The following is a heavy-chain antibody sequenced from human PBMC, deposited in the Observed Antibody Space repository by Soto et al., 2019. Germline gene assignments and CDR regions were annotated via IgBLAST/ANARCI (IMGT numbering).Heavy chain of an antibody. CDR1: GFTFSTYA. D-gene: IGHD5-18*01. CDR3: AKGRYSYGYGFDY. CDR2: ISGSGGNT. Sequence: EVQLLESGGGLVQPGGSLRLSCAASGFTFSTYAMSWVRQAPGKGLEWVSAISGSGGNTYYADSVKGRFTISRDNSKNTLYLQMDSLRADDTAVYYCAKGRYSYGYGFDYWGQGTLVTVSS. V-gene: IGHV3-23*01. J-gene: IGHJ4*02.